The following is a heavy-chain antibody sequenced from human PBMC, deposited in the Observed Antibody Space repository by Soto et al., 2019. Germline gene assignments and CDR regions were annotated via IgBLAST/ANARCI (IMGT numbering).Heavy chain of an antibody. CDR3: ARMSRYAFDI. V-gene: IGHV4-39*01. CDR2: IYYSGIT. J-gene: IGHJ3*02. CDR1: GGSISSSSYY. Sequence: QLQLQESGPGLVKPSETLSLTCTVSGGSISSSSYYWAWIRQPPGKGLEWIGSIYYSGITYYNPSLKSRVTISVDTSKIQFSLKLSFVTAADTAVYYCARMSRYAFDIWGQGTMVTVSS.